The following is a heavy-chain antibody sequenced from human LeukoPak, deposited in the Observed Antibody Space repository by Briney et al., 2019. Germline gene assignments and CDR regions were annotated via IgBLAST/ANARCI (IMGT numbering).Heavy chain of an antibody. V-gene: IGHV3-49*04. J-gene: IGHJ6*02. CDR2: IRSKAYRGTT. CDR1: GFTFGDHA. D-gene: IGHD5-18*01. CDR3: ARGPIQLWIHNAMDV. Sequence: PGRSLRLSCTGYGFTFGDHAMSWVRQAPGKGLEWVGFIRSKAYRGTTEYAASVKGRFTISRDDSTSIAYLQMNSLRIEDTAVYFCARGPIQLWIHNAMDVWGQGTTVTVSS.